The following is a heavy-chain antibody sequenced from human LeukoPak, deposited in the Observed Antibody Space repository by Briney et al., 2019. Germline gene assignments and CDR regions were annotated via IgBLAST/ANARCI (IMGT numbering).Heavy chain of an antibody. CDR3: ARDRRGYCSGGSCSPGYYFDY. D-gene: IGHD2-15*01. J-gene: IGHJ4*02. V-gene: IGHV3-53*01. CDR2: ILSGGST. Sequence: GGSLRLSCAASGFTVSSNYMSWVRQAPGKGLEWVSVILSGGSTYYADSVKGRFTISRDNSKNTLYLQMNSLRAEDTAVYYCARDRRGYCSGGSCSPGYYFDYWGQGTLVTVSS. CDR1: GFTVSSNY.